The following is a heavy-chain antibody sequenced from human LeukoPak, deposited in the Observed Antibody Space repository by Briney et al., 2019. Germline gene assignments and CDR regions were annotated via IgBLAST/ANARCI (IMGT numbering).Heavy chain of an antibody. CDR2: INPNSGGT. D-gene: IGHD6-13*01. V-gene: IGHV1-2*02. CDR3: ARSLIAAADAFDI. Sequence: ASVKVSFKPSGYTFSYYYIHLLRQAPGQGLGLMGWINPNSGGTNYAQKFQGRATMTRDTSISNVYMELNRLTSDDTAVYYCARSLIAAADAFDIWGQGRMVTVSS. J-gene: IGHJ3*02. CDR1: GYTFSYYY.